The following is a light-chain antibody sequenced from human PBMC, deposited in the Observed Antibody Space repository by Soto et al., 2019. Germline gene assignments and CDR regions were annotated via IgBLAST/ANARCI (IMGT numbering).Light chain of an antibody. Sequence: EILMTQSPATLSVSPGERFTLSCRASHIAISNLAWYQQKPGQTPGLLIYDASTRATDIPARFSGSGSGTDFTLTISSLLSEDFAVYYCHLYYKWPLTFGGGTKVDIK. J-gene: IGKJ4*01. CDR2: DAS. CDR3: HLYYKWPLT. CDR1: HIAISN. V-gene: IGKV3-15*01.